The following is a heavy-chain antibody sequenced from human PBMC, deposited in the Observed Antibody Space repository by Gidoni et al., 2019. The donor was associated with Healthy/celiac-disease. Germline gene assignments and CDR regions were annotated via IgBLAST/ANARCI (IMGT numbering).Heavy chain of an antibody. Sequence: EVQLVESGGGLVKPGGSLRLSCAASGFPFSNAWLSWVRQAPGKGLEWVGRIKSKTDGGTTDYAAPVKGRFTISRDDSKNTLYLQMNSLKTEDTAVYYCTTDAYYDFWSGYAGLGDFDYWGQGTLVTVSS. CDR3: TTDAYYDFWSGYAGLGDFDY. D-gene: IGHD3-3*01. V-gene: IGHV3-15*01. J-gene: IGHJ4*02. CDR2: IKSKTDGGTT. CDR1: GFPFSNAW.